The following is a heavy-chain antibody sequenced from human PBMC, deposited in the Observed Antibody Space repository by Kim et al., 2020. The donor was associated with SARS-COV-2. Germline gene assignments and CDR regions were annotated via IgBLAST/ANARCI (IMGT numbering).Heavy chain of an antibody. D-gene: IGHD3-3*01. Sequence: GGSLRLSCAASGFTFSDYAMGWVRQAPGKGLEWVSIISNSGVITDYADSVKGRFTISRDNSKNTMFLQMNSLRAEDTALYYCVKDHKFWTYNLSHFDYWGQGTVVTVSS. CDR2: ISNSGVIT. CDR1: GFTFSDYA. J-gene: IGHJ4*02. V-gene: IGHV3-23*01. CDR3: VKDHKFWTYNLSHFDY.